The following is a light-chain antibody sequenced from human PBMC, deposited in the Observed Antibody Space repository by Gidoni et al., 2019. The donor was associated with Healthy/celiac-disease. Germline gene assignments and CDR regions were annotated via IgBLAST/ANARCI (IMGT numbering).Light chain of an antibody. CDR1: KLGDKY. J-gene: IGLJ1*01. Sequence: SYELNPPRSVSVSPGQTASITCTGDKLGDKYACWYQQKPGPSPVLVIYQDSKRPSWIPERFSGSNSGNTATLTISGTQAMDEADYYCQAWDSSTARYVFGTGTKVTVL. CDR3: QAWDSSTARYV. CDR2: QDS. V-gene: IGLV3-1*01.